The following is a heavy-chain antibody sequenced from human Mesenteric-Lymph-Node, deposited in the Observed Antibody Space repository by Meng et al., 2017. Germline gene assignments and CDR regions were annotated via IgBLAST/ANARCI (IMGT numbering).Heavy chain of an antibody. V-gene: IGHV3-64*02. CDR1: GFAFSAYH. CDR2: ISGDGRAT. Sequence: GESLKISCAASGFAFSAYHTHWVRQASGKEPESVSAISGDGRATWYADSVRGRLTIPRDNSKNTLYHQMGSLRTEDTAVYYCAREQKGDYDYWGQGTVVTVSS. D-gene: IGHD2-21*01. J-gene: IGHJ4*02. CDR3: AREQKGDYDY.